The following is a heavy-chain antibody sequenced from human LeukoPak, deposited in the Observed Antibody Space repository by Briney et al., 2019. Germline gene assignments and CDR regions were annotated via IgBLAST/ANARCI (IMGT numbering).Heavy chain of an antibody. J-gene: IGHJ4*02. CDR3: ARSEFLGLGSYYNHLNIDY. CDR1: GYTFTSYY. D-gene: IGHD3-10*01. Sequence: GASVKVSCKASGYTFTSYYMHWVRQAPGQGLEWMGIINPSGGSTSYAQKFQGRVTMTRDMSTSTVYMELSSLRSEDTAVYYCARSEFLGLGSYYNHLNIDYWGQGTLVTVSS. V-gene: IGHV1-46*01. CDR2: INPSGGST.